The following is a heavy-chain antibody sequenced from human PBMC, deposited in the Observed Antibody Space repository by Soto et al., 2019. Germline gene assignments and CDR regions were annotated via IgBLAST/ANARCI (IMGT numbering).Heavy chain of an antibody. J-gene: IGHJ4*02. CDR1: GASLSSISYY. CDR3: ASRHCSGGSCYNPGFDL. V-gene: IGHV4-39*01. D-gene: IGHD2-15*01. CDR2: IFFTGNI. Sequence: PSETLSLTCTVSGASLSSISYYWGWIRQPPGKGLEWVGSIFFTGNIYYNPSLKSRVTISVDTSRNQFSLMVNSVTAADTAVYFCASRHCSGGSCYNPGFDLWGQEALVTVS.